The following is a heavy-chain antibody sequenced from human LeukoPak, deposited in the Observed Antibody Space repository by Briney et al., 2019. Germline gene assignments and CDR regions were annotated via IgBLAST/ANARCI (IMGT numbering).Heavy chain of an antibody. J-gene: IGHJ4*02. CDR1: GGSMSSYY. D-gene: IGHD6-19*01. CDR3: ARGGWSVDY. V-gene: IGHV4-59*08. Sequence: PSETLSLTGTVSGGSMSSYYWSWIRQPPGKGLEWIGYIYYNGKTNYSPSLNSRVTISVDTSRNQFSLRLNSVTAADTAVYYCARGGWSVDYWGQGTLVTVSS. CDR2: IYYNGKT.